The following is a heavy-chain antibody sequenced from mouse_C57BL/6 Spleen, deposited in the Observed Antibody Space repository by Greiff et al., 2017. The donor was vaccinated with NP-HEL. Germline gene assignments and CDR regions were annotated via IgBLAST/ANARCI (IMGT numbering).Heavy chain of an antibody. CDR1: GFTFSNYW. D-gene: IGHD2-4*01. V-gene: IGHV6-3*01. J-gene: IGHJ1*03. Sequence: DVMLVESGGGLVQPGGSMKLSCVASGFTFSNYWMNWVRQSPEKGLEWVAQIRLKSDNYATHYAESVKGRFTISRDDSKSSVYLQMNNLRAEDTGIYYCTEWVYYDYDRYFDVWGTGTTVTVSS. CDR3: TEWVYYDYDRYFDV. CDR2: IRLKSDNYAT.